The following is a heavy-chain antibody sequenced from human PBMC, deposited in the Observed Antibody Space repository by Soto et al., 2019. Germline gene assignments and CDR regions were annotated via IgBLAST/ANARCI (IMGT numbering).Heavy chain of an antibody. Sequence: SETLSLTCTVSGGSVNNYYWSWVRLSPGKGLEWIGYIYYTGRTNYNPSLESRVTISVDTSKNQFSLKLRSVTAADTAVYYCARDSSNSWYSPMDPCGQGILVTVSS. CDR3: ARDSSNSWYSPMDP. D-gene: IGHD1-1*01. J-gene: IGHJ5*02. CDR1: GGSVNNYY. V-gene: IGHV4-59*02. CDR2: IYYTGRT.